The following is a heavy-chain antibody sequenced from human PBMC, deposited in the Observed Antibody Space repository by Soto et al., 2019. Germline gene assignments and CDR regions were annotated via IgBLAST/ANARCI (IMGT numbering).Heavy chain of an antibody. D-gene: IGHD6-19*01. CDR3: AGGITVAGPSRDGFDI. CDR2: IQHSGST. J-gene: IGHJ3*02. Sequence: QVQLQESGPGLVKPSGTLSLTCAVSSVSISTTTWWSWVRQPPGKGLGWIGEIQHSGSTNYNPSLKSRVTISVDKSTNQFSLKLTSVTAADTAVYYCAGGITVAGPSRDGFDIWGQGTMVTVSS. CDR1: SVSISTTTW. V-gene: IGHV4-4*02.